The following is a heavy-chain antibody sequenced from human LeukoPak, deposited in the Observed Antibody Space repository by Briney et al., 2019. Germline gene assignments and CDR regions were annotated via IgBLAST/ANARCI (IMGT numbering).Heavy chain of an antibody. CDR1: GFTFRSYA. J-gene: IGHJ4*02. CDR2: LSGSGGDT. CDR3: AKERIAAARPYYFDY. Sequence: GGSLRLSCAASGFTFRSYAMNWVRQAPGRGREWVSNLSGSGGDTYYADSVKGRFTISRDNSKNTLYLQMTRLRVEDAAVYYCAKERIAAARPYYFDYWGQGTLVTVSS. V-gene: IGHV3-23*01. D-gene: IGHD6-13*01.